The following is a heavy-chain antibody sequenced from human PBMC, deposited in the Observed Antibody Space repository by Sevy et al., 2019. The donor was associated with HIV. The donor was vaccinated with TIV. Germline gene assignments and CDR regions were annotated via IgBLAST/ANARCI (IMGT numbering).Heavy chain of an antibody. J-gene: IGHJ2*01. Sequence: SETLSLTCTVSGGSISSYYWSWIRQPPGKGLEWIGYFYYSGSTYYNPSLKSRVTISADTPQNQFSLRLSSVTAADTAVYYCARGGTRGWYFDLWGRGTLVTVSS. CDR3: ARGGTRGWYFDL. D-gene: IGHD2-8*01. CDR1: GGSISSYY. CDR2: FYYSGST. V-gene: IGHV4-59*01.